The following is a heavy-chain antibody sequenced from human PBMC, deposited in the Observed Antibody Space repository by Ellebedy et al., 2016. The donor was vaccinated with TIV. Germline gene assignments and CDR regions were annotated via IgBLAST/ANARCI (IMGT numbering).Heavy chain of an antibody. CDR2: ISSSGSYI. J-gene: IGHJ4*02. CDR3: ARVEPFYCSSTSCKNLGSDY. Sequence: GRSLRLSXAASGFTFNSYTTNWVRQAPGKGLEWVSSISSSGSYIYYADSVRGRFTISRDNAKNSLYLQMNSLRAEDTAVYYCARVEPFYCSSTSCKNLGSDYWGQGTLVTVSS. CDR1: GFTFNSYT. D-gene: IGHD2-2*01. V-gene: IGHV3-21*01.